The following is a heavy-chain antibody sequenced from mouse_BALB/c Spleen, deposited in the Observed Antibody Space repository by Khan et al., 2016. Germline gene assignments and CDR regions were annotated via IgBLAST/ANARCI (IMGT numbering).Heavy chain of an antibody. V-gene: IGHV1-54*01. CDR1: GYAFTNYL. D-gene: IGHD2-2*01. CDR3: ARSDGYDVGYAY. Sequence: QVQLKESGAELVRPGTSVKVSCKASGYAFTNYLIEWVKQRPGQGLEWIGVINPGSGGSNYNVKFKGKAALTADISSSTAYMQLSSLTSDDSAVYFCARSDGYDVGYAYWGQGTLVTVSA. J-gene: IGHJ3*01. CDR2: INPGSGGS.